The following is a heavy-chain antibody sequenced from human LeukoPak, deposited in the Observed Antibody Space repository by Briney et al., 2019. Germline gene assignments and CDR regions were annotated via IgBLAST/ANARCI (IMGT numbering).Heavy chain of an antibody. Sequence: SETLSLTCTVSGGSISISNYYWGWIRQPPGEGLEWIGSIFYSGSADYTPSLRSRATISVDTSRNQFSLKLSSVTAAETAVYYCASVGGAYCPSTSCYSGYWGQGTLVTVSS. J-gene: IGHJ4*02. CDR1: GGSISISNYY. D-gene: IGHD2-2*02. V-gene: IGHV4-39*01. CDR3: ASVGGAYCPSTSCYSGY. CDR2: IFYSGSA.